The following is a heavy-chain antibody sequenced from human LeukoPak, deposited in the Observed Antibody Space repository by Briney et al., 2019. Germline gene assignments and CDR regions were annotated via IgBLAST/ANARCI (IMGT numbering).Heavy chain of an antibody. Sequence: GGSLRLSCAASGLTFSSYWMHWVRQVPGKGLVWVSRINPGGSSTAYADSVKGRFTISRDNAKNTLYLQMDSLRAEDTAIYYCARSNQADDYWGQGTLVTVSS. D-gene: IGHD1-14*01. CDR1: GLTFSSYW. J-gene: IGHJ4*02. CDR2: INPGGSST. CDR3: ARSNQADDY. V-gene: IGHV3-74*01.